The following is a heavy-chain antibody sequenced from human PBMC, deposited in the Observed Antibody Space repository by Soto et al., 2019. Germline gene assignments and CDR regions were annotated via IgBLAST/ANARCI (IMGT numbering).Heavy chain of an antibody. D-gene: IGHD5-12*01. CDR3: ARGSAYDREPFDY. CDR1: GYTFTSYY. CDR2: INPSAGGA. Sequence: QVQLVQSGAEVQKPGASVKVSCKASGYTFTSYYIHWVRQAPGQGLEWMAMINPSAGGANYAQKFQDRVTMTRDTSTSTVYMELSSLTSEDTAVYFCARGSAYDREPFDYWGQGTLVTVSP. V-gene: IGHV1-46*03. J-gene: IGHJ4*02.